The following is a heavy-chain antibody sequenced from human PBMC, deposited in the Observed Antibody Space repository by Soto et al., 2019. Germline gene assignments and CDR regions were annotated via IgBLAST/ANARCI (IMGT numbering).Heavy chain of an antibody. V-gene: IGHV3-23*01. CDR2: ISGGGDST. CDR3: AKRSGGNSGWFDY. CDR1: GYTFTTYG. Sequence: GASVKVSCKASGYTFTTYGISWVRQAPGKGLEWVSAISGGGDSTYYADSVKGRFTISRDNSRNTLYLQMNSLRAEDTAVYYCAKRSGGNSGWFDYWGQGTLVTVSS. J-gene: IGHJ5*01. D-gene: IGHD3-16*01.